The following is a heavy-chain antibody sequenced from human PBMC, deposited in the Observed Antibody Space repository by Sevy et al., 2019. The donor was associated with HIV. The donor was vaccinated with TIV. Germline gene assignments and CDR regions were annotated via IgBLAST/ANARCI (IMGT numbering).Heavy chain of an antibody. CDR1: GDFINLYF. CDR2: IYSSGST. J-gene: IGHJ5*02. D-gene: IGHD5-12*01. V-gene: IGHV4-59*01. CDR3: ARAPPVRSGDDSLNWFDP. Sequence: SETLSLTCSVSGDFINLYFWSWIRQPPGKGLEWIGYIYSSGSTNYNPSLKSRVTISLATSKNQFSLKLRSVTAVDTAVYYCARAPPVRSGDDSLNWFDPWGQGTLVTVFS.